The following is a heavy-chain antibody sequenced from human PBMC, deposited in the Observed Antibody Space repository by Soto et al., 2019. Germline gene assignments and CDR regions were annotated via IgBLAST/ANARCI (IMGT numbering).Heavy chain of an antibody. V-gene: IGHV4-30-2*06. CDR1: GASISYGGFS. Sequence: QLRLQESGSGVVKTSESLSLTCTVFGASISYGGFSWGWVRQSPGRGLEWIGHITHLENTYFNPSFKSRVSMSIDRTKNHFSLKVTSMTAADKGRYFCVRGGGNDPFEYWGQGILVTVSS. CDR2: ITHLENT. CDR3: VRGGGNDPFEY. D-gene: IGHD5-12*01. J-gene: IGHJ4*02.